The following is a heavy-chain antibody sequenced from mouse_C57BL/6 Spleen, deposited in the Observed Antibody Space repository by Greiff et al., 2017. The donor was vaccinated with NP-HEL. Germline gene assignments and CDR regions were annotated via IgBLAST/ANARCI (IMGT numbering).Heavy chain of an antibody. V-gene: IGHV1-82*01. CDR3: AGYALDY. CDR2: IYPGDGDT. J-gene: IGHJ2*01. D-gene: IGHD2-2*01. CDR1: GYAFSSSW. Sequence: VQRVESGPELVKPGASVKISCKASGYAFSSSWMNWVKQRPGKGLEWIGRIYPGDGDTNYNGKFKGKATLTADKSSSTAYMQLSSLTSEDSAVYFCAGYALDYWGQGTTLTVSS.